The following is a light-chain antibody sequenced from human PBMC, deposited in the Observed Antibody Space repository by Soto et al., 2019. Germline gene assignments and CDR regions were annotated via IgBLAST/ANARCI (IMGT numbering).Light chain of an antibody. V-gene: IGLV2-14*02. CDR2: EGS. J-gene: IGLJ2*01. Sequence: QSALTQPASVSGSPGESITISCIGTKNDIGSYRFVSWYQQHPGEAPKLMISEGSKRPSGTSNRFSGSKSGNTASLTISGLQAEDEADYYCSSYTSSSTLVVFGGGTKLTVL. CDR3: SSYTSSSTLVV. CDR1: KNDIGSYRF.